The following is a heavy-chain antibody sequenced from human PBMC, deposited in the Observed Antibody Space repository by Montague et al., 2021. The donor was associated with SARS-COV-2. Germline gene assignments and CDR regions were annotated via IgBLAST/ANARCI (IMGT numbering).Heavy chain of an antibody. J-gene: IGHJ6*02. D-gene: IGHD3-22*01. CDR3: AKSGVVMNPYYYYGMDV. V-gene: IGHV3-23*01. CDR1: GFTFSSYA. CDR2: IRNSGGRT. Sequence: SLRLSCAASGFTFSSYALTWVRQAPGKGLEWVSAIRNSGGRTYYADSVKGRFTISRDNSKNTLYLQMNSLRGEDTAIYYCAKSGVVMNPYYYYGMDVWGQGTTVTVSS.